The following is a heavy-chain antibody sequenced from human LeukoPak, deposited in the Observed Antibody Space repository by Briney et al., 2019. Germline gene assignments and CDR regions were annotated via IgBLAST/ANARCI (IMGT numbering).Heavy chain of an antibody. Sequence: GASVKVSCKTSGYSFTAFYIHWVRQAPGQGLEWMGWIHPRRGDTNYQGRVTMTRDTSISTAYLDLSSLRSDDTAVYYCARDGDYGTGSYYRGCIDSWGQGTLVTVSS. D-gene: IGHD3-10*01. CDR2: IHPRRGDT. CDR3: ARDGDYGTGSYYRGCIDS. CDR1: GYSFTAFY. V-gene: IGHV1-2*02. J-gene: IGHJ4*02.